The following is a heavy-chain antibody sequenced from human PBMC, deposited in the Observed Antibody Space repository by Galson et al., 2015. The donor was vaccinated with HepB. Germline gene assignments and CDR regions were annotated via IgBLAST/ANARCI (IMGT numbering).Heavy chain of an antibody. Sequence: ETLSLTCTVSGGSISSYYWSWIRQPPGKGLEWIGYIYYSGSTNYNPSLKSRVTISVDTSKNQFSLKLSSVTAADTAVYYCARALRDSETDYWGQGTLVTVSS. J-gene: IGHJ4*02. D-gene: IGHD5-24*01. CDR2: IYYSGST. CDR3: ARALRDSETDY. CDR1: GGSISSYY. V-gene: IGHV4-59*01.